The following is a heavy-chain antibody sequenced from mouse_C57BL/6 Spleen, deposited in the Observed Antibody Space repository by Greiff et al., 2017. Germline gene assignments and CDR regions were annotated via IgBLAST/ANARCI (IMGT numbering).Heavy chain of an antibody. J-gene: IGHJ2*01. Sequence: VQLQESGAELARPGASVKLSCKASGYTFTSYGISWVKQRTGQGLEWIGEIYPRSGNSYYNEKFKGKTTLTADKSSSTAYMELRSLTSEDSAVYFCAREETDSPDYWGQGTTLTVSS. CDR3: AREETDSPDY. V-gene: IGHV1-81*01. D-gene: IGHD3-2*01. CDR2: IYPRSGNS. CDR1: GYTFTSYG.